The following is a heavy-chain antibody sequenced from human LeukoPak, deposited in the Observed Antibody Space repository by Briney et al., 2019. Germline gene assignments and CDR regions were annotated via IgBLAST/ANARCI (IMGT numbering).Heavy chain of an antibody. CDR2: IYTSGST. Sequence: PSETLSLTCTVSGGSISSYYWSWIRQPAGKGLEWIGRIYTSGSTNYNPSLKSRVTMSVDTSKNQFSLKLSSVTAADTAVYYCARDYQTGYCSSWTIDYWGQGTLVTVSS. CDR1: GGSISSYY. CDR3: ARDYQTGYCSSWTIDY. V-gene: IGHV4-4*07. J-gene: IGHJ4*02. D-gene: IGHD6-13*01.